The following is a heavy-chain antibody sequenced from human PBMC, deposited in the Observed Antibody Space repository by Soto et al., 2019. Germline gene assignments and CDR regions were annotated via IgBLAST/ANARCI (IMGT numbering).Heavy chain of an antibody. CDR2: IDWKGENS. J-gene: IGHJ4*02. CDR1: GFIFDNYG. Sequence: GRSLRLSCAASGFIFDNYGMSWVRQVPGKALEWVSGIDWKGENSNHADSVKGRFTISRDNARSSLYLQMNSLREEDTALYYCVRSGDYRSGSSWYYFDYWGQGALVTVSS. D-gene: IGHD3-10*01. CDR3: VRSGDYRSGSSWYYFDY. V-gene: IGHV3-20*04.